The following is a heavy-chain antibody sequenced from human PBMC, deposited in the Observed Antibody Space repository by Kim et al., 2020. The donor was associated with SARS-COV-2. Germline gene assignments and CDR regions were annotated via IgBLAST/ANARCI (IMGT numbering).Heavy chain of an antibody. CDR3: ARVGIGGYYYGMDV. D-gene: IGHD7-27*01. Sequence: PSRKSRVTLSVATSKNQFSVKLGSVTAADPAVYYCARVGIGGYYYGMDVWGQGTTVTVSS. V-gene: IGHV4-4*07. J-gene: IGHJ6*02.